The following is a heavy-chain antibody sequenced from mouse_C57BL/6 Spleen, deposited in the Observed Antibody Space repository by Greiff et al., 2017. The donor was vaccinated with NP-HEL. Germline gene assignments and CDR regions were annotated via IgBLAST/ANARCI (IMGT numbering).Heavy chain of an antibody. CDR1: GYTFTSYW. CDR2: IDPSDSYT. V-gene: IGHV1-69*01. D-gene: IGHD5-1*01. CDR3: ARNLPYYYAMDY. Sequence: QQSCKASGYTFTSYWMHWVKQRPGQGLEWIGEIDPSDSYTNYNQKFKGKSTLTVDKSSSTAYMQLSSLTSEDSAVYYCARNLPYYYAMDYWGQGTSVTVSS. J-gene: IGHJ4*01.